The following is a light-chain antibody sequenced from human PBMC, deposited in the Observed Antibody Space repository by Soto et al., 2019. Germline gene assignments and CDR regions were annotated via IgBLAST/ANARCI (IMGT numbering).Light chain of an antibody. CDR3: QQYNNWWT. CDR2: AAS. CDR1: ETVRSN. V-gene: IGKV3D-15*01. J-gene: IGKJ1*01. Sequence: VFTQSPATLSLSPGERATLSCRASETVRSNLAWYQQKPGQAPSLLIYAASTRATGIPARFIVNGSGTEFTLPISSVKSEDFAVDDCQQYNNWWTFGQGTKVDIK.